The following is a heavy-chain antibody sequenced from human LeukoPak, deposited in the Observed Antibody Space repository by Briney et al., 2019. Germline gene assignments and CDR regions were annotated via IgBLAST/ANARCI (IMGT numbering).Heavy chain of an antibody. CDR1: GYTFTGYY. D-gene: IGHD3-16*02. Sequence: GASVKVSCKASGYTFTGYYMHWVRQAPGQGLEWMGWINPNSGGTNYAQKFQGRVTMTRDTSISTAYMELSRLRSDDTAVYYCAREYYDYVWGSYRYKYHAFGIWGQGTMVTVSS. J-gene: IGHJ3*02. V-gene: IGHV1-2*02. CDR3: AREYYDYVWGSYRYKYHAFGI. CDR2: INPNSGGT.